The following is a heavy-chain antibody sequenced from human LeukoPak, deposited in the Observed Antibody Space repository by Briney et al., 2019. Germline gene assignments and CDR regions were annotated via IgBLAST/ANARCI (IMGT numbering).Heavy chain of an antibody. Sequence: GGSLRLSCAASGFTFSSYAMHWVRQAPGKGLEWVAVISYDGSNKYYADSVKGRFTISRDNAKNSLYLQMNSLRAEDTAVYYCASFLHYDSSGYYSFDYWGQGTLVTVSS. V-gene: IGHV3-30-3*01. CDR2: ISYDGSNK. CDR1: GFTFSSYA. J-gene: IGHJ4*02. D-gene: IGHD3-22*01. CDR3: ASFLHYDSSGYYSFDY.